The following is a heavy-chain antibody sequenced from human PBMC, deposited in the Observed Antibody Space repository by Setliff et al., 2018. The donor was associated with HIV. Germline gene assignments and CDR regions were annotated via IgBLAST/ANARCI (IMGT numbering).Heavy chain of an antibody. Sequence: ASVKVSCKASGDTFTTYAMHWVRQAPGQRLEWMGWINAGNGNKKYSQRFQGRVTITRDTSATTAYMEVSSLRSEDTAVYYCARDEGSSGPRDHRGQGTLVTVSS. V-gene: IGHV1-3*01. J-gene: IGHJ4*02. CDR3: ARDEGSSGPRDH. CDR2: INAGNGNK. CDR1: GDTFTTYA. D-gene: IGHD6-19*01.